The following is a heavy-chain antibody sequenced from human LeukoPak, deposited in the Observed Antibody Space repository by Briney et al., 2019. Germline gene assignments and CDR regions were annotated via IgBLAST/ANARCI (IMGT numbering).Heavy chain of an antibody. CDR3: SMDSSGYYYTASDY. D-gene: IGHD3-22*01. CDR1: GGSFSGYY. V-gene: IGHV4-34*01. CDR2: INHSGST. J-gene: IGHJ4*02. Sequence: PSETLSLTCAVYGGSFSGYYWSWIRQPPGKGLEWIGEINHSGSTNYNPSLKSRVTISVDTSKNQFSLKLGSVTAADTAVYYCSMDSSGYYYTASDYWGQGTLVTVSS.